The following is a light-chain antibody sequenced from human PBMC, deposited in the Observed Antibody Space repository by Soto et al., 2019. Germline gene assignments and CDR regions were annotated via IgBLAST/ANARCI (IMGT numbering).Light chain of an antibody. Sequence: QSVLTQPASVSGSPGQSITISCTGTSSDVGGYNYVSWYQHYPGKAPKLMIYDVSNRPSGVSDRFSGSKSGNTASLTISGLQTEDEADYYCRSYTSSNTLVVFGGGTKLTVL. J-gene: IGLJ2*01. CDR2: DVS. CDR3: RSYTSSNTLVV. CDR1: SSDVGGYNY. V-gene: IGLV2-14*03.